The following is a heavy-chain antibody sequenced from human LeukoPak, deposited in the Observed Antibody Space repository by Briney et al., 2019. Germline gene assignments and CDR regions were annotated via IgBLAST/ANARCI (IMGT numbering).Heavy chain of an antibody. CDR1: GYTFTGYY. CDR3: ARARVVVVAAGHDAFDI. J-gene: IGHJ3*02. CDR2: INPNSGGT. Sequence: ASVKVSCKASGYTFTGYYMHWVRQAPGQGLEWMGWINPNSGGTNYAQKFQGRVTMTRDTSISTAYMELSRLRSDDTAVYYCARARVVVVAAGHDAFDIWGQGTMVTVSS. V-gene: IGHV1-2*02. D-gene: IGHD2-15*01.